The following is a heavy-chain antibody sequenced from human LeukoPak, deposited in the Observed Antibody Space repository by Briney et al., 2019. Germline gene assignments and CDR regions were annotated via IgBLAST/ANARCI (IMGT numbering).Heavy chain of an antibody. Sequence: SVKVSCKASGGTFSSYGISWVRQAPGQGLEWMGGIIPIFGTANYAQKFQGRVTITADKSTSTAYMELSSLRSEDKAVYYCARVASSGWYQYRGHYFDYWGQGTLVTVSS. CDR3: ARVASSGWYQYRGHYFDY. CDR2: IIPIFGTA. V-gene: IGHV1-69*06. CDR1: GGTFSSYG. D-gene: IGHD6-19*01. J-gene: IGHJ4*02.